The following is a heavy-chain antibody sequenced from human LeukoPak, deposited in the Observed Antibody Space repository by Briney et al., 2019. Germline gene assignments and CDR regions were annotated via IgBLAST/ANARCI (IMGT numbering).Heavy chain of an antibody. V-gene: IGHV1-18*04. Sequence: GESLKISCKGSGYRFTTYWISWVRQAPGQGLEWMGWISAYNGNTNYAQKLQGRVTMTTDTSTSTAYMELRSLRSDDTAVYYCARYGSGSYYYYYYMDVWGKGTTVTVSS. D-gene: IGHD3-10*01. CDR3: ARYGSGSYYYYYYMDV. J-gene: IGHJ6*03. CDR2: ISAYNGNT. CDR1: GYRFTTYW.